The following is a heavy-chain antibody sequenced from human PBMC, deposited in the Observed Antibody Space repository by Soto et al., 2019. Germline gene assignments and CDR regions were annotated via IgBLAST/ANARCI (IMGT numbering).Heavy chain of an antibody. CDR1: GFIFENFG. V-gene: IGHV3-23*01. J-gene: IGHJ5*02. CDR3: AKNQGVELVPLATVDWFDP. CDR2: ISGSGFKK. Sequence: EVVLLESGGGLEQPGGSLRLSCAASGFIFENFGMSWVRQAPGKGLEWISSISGSGFKKYYADSVKGRFTISRDNSKSTWYLELNNMSAEDSAVYHCAKNQGVELVPLATVDWFDPWGQGSVVTVSS. D-gene: IGHD1-26*01.